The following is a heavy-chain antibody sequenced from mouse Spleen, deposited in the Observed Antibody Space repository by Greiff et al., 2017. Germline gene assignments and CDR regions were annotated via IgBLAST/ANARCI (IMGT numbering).Heavy chain of an antibody. J-gene: IGHJ3*01. CDR1: GYTFTSYW. CDR3: ARVDTMVTTEFAY. Sequence: QVQLQQSGAELVKPGASVKMSCKASGYTFTSYWITWVKQRPGQGLEWIGDIYPGSGSTNYNEKFKSKATLTVDTSSSTAYMQLSSLTSEDSAVYYCARVDTMVTTEFAYWGQGTLVTVSA. V-gene: IGHV1-55*01. D-gene: IGHD2-2*01. CDR2: IYPGSGST.